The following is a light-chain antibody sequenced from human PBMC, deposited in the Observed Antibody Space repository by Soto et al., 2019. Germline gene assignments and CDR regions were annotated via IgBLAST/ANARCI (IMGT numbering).Light chain of an antibody. J-gene: IGLJ1*01. V-gene: IGLV2-14*01. Sequence: QSVLTQPASVSGSPGQSVTISCAGTSGDVGGYNYVSWYQQHPGKAPKLMIHAVTNRPSGVSNRFSGSKSGNTASLTISSLQAEDEADYYCCSNTGASTYVFGTGTKLTVL. CDR2: AVT. CDR3: CSNTGASTYV. CDR1: SGDVGGYNY.